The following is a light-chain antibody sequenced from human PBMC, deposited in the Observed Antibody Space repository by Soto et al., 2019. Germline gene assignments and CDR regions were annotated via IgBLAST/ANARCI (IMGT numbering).Light chain of an antibody. V-gene: IGKV3-15*01. Sequence: EIAMTQSPATLSVSPGARAPLSCRARQSVSSNLAWYQQQPGQAPRLLIYGASTRATGIPARFSGSGSGTEFTLTISSLQPDDFATYYCQHYNSYSEAFGQGTKVDI. J-gene: IGKJ1*01. CDR1: QSVSSN. CDR2: GAS. CDR3: QHYNSYSEA.